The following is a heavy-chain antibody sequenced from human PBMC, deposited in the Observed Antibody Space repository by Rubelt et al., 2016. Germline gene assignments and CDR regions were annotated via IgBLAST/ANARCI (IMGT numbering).Heavy chain of an antibody. J-gene: IGHJ4*02. Sequence: EVQLLESGGGLVQPGGSLRLSCAASGFTFSTYAMSWVRQAPGKGVEWVSVIYSDGSSYYADSVKGRFTISRDNSENTLYLQMNSLRVEETAVYYCARGRYITSSYYFDQWGQGSLVTVSS. CDR1: GFTFSTYA. CDR3: ARGRYITSSYYFDQ. CDR2: IYSDGSS. D-gene: IGHD6-6*01. V-gene: IGHV3-66*01.